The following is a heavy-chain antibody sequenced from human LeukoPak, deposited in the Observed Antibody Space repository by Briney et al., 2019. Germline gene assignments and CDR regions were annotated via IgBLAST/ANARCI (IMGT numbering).Heavy chain of an antibody. CDR3: ARQTYYYDSSGPHWFDP. Sequence: SETLSLTCTVSGGSISSGGYYWSRIRQPLGKGLEWPGYIYYSGGTYYNPCLKSRVTIAVVTAKSQFSLKLSSVTAADTGVYYCARQTYYYDSSGPHWFDPWGQGTLVTVSS. V-gene: IGHV4-31*03. CDR1: GGSISSGGYY. D-gene: IGHD3-22*01. CDR2: IYYSGGT. J-gene: IGHJ5*02.